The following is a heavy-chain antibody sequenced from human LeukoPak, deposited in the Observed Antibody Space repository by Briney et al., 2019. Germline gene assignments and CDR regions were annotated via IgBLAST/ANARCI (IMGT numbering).Heavy chain of an antibody. CDR3: ATTVSGYPDDYFDN. Sequence: GGSLRLSCAASGFTFSSYSMNWVRQAPGKGLEWVSSISSSSSYIYYADSVKGRFTISRDNAKNSLYLQMDSLRAEDTAVYYCATTVSGYPDDYFDNWGQGTLVTVSS. CDR2: ISSSSSYI. CDR1: GFTFSSYS. D-gene: IGHD6-19*01. J-gene: IGHJ4*02. V-gene: IGHV3-21*01.